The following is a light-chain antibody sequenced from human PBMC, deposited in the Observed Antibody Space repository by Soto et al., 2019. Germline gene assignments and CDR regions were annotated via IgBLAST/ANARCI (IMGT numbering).Light chain of an antibody. V-gene: IGKV1-39*01. CDR1: QSISSY. J-gene: IGKJ1*01. Sequence: DIQMTQSPSSLSASVGDRVTITCRASQSISSYLHWYQQKPGKAPKLLIYAASSLQSGVPSRFSGSGSGTDFTLTISSLQPEDFATYYCQQSYSNRWTFGQGTKVEIK. CDR2: AAS. CDR3: QQSYSNRWT.